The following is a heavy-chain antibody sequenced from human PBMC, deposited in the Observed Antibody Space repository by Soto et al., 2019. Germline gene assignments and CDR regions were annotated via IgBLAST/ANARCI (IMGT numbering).Heavy chain of an antibody. D-gene: IGHD3-3*01. J-gene: IGHJ6*02. CDR1: GFTVSSYA. CDR2: ISGSGGST. Sequence: GGSLRLSCAASGFTVSSYAMSWVRQAPGKGLEWVSAISGSGGSTYYADSVKGRFTISRDNSKNTLYLQMTSPRAEDTALYYCANGYYDFWSGYYGMDVWGQGTTVTVSS. CDR3: ANGYYDFWSGYYGMDV. V-gene: IGHV3-23*01.